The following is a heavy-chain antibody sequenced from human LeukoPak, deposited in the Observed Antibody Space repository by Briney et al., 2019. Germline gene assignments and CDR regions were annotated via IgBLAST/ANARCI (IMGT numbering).Heavy chain of an antibody. CDR1: GYAFTVYN. CDR3: AVRGSWSYRDY. D-gene: IGHD3-16*02. V-gene: IGHV1-2*02. J-gene: IGHJ4*02. CDR2: INPSSGDR. Sequence: ASVTVSFTCTGYAFTVYNMHWVRQGPGQGLGWMGWINPSSGDRGYAQKFQVRVSMTRDKSISTAYMELGRLRSDDTALYYCAVRGSWSYRDYWGQGTLVTVSS.